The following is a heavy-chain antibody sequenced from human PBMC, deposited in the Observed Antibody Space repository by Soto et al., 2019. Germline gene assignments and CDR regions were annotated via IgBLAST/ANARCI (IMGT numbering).Heavy chain of an antibody. CDR2: IRSKAYGGTT. D-gene: IGHD4-4*01. Sequence: PGGSLRLSCTASGFTFGDYAMSWFRQAPGKGLEWVGFIRSKAYGGTTEYAASVKGRFTISRDDSKSIAYLQMNSLKTEDTAVYYCTRGPQLDYSNPGGDYYYGMDVWGQGTTVTVSS. CDR1: GFTFGDYA. V-gene: IGHV3-49*03. CDR3: TRGPQLDYSNPGGDYYYGMDV. J-gene: IGHJ6*02.